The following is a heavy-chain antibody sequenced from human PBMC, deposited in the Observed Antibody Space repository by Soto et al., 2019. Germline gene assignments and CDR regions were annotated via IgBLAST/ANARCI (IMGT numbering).Heavy chain of an antibody. CDR1: GYTFTSYG. Sequence: ASVKVSCKASGYTFTSYGISWVRQAPGQGLEWMGWISAYNGNTNYAQKLQGRVTMTTDTSTCTAYMELRSPRSDDTAVYYCARGEVDFWSGYYSPSFGYGGQGTLVTVSS. CDR3: ARGEVDFWSGYYSPSFGY. V-gene: IGHV1-18*01. CDR2: ISAYNGNT. J-gene: IGHJ4*02. D-gene: IGHD3-3*01.